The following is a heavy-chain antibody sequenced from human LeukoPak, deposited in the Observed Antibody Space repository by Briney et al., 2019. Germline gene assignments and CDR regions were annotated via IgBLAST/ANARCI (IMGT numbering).Heavy chain of an antibody. CDR3: AKGYSNYFDY. Sequence: GGSLRLSCAASGFSFGSYGMHWVRQAPGEGLEWVAFIRYDGSNKYYADSVKGRFTISRDNSKNTLYLQMNSLRAEDTAVYYCAKGYSNYFDYWGQGTLVTVSS. CDR2: IRYDGSNK. V-gene: IGHV3-30*02. J-gene: IGHJ4*02. CDR1: GFSFGSYG. D-gene: IGHD4-11*01.